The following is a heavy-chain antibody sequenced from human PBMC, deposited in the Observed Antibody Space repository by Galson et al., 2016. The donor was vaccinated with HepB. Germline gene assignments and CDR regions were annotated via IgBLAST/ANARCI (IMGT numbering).Heavy chain of an antibody. CDR1: GYTFTRYY. CDR2: INPSFGST. CDR3: ARDPGDGYNLPYDY. Sequence: SVKVSCKASGYTFTRYYMHWVRQAPGQGLEWMGIINPSFGSTSYALKLQGRVTMTRDTSTSTVYMEVSSLRSEDTAVYYCARDPGDGYNLPYDYWGQGTLVTVSS. V-gene: IGHV1-46*01. J-gene: IGHJ4*02. D-gene: IGHD5-24*01.